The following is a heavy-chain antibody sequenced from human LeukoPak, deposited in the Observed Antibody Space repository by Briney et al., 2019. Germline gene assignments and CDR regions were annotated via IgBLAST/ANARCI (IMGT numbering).Heavy chain of an antibody. Sequence: SETLSLTCTVSGGSISNYYWSWIRQPPGKGLEWIGYMYDSGSIDYNPSLKGRVAISVDTSRSQFSLHLNSVTAADTAVYYCAREYYGPFDYWGQGTLVTVSS. D-gene: IGHD3-10*01. CDR3: AREYYGPFDY. CDR2: MYDSGSI. V-gene: IGHV4-59*12. J-gene: IGHJ4*02. CDR1: GGSISNYY.